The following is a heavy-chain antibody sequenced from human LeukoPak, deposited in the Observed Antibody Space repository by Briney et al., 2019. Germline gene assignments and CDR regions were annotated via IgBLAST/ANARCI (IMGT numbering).Heavy chain of an antibody. CDR1: GGSIWRYY. D-gene: IGHD6-13*01. CDR3: AREVIAAAGLVDY. J-gene: IGHJ4*02. CDR2: IYTSGST. Sequence: PSETLSLTCTVSGGSIWRYYGSCIRQPAGKGLEWIGRIYTSGSTNYNPSLKSRVTMSVDTSKDQFSLKLSSVTAADTAMCYCAREVIAAAGLVDYWGQGTLVTVSS. V-gene: IGHV4-4*07.